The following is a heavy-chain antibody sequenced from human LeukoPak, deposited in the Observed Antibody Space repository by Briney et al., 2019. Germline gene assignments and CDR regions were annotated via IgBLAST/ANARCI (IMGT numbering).Heavy chain of an antibody. CDR3: ARDPYNGNYGDSYYYYMDV. V-gene: IGHV3-15*04. D-gene: IGHD1-26*01. Sequence: GGSLRLSCAASGFSFSDAWMSWVRQIPGKGLEWVGRIESKTDGGTTDYAAPVKGRFTISRDDSTNTLYLQMNSLKSEDTAVYYCARDPYNGNYGDSYYYYMDVWGKGTTVTISS. J-gene: IGHJ6*03. CDR1: GFSFSDAW. CDR2: IESKTDGGTT.